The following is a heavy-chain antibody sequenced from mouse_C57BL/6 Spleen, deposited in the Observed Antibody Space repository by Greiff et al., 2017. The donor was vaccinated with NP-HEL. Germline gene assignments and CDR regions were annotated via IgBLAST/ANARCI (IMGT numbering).Heavy chain of an antibody. Sequence: EVQLVESGGGLVKPGGSLKLSCAASGFTFSDYGMHWVRQAPEKGLEWVAYISSGSSTIYYADTVKGRFTFSRDNAKNTLFLQMTSLRSEDTAMYYCAGGNYYGSRGWYFDVWGTGTTVTVSS. CDR2: ISSGSSTI. J-gene: IGHJ1*03. D-gene: IGHD1-1*01. V-gene: IGHV5-17*01. CDR3: AGGNYYGSRGWYFDV. CDR1: GFTFSDYG.